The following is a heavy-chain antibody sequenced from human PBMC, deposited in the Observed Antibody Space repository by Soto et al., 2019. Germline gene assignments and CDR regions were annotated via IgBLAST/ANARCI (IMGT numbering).Heavy chain of an antibody. CDR1: GDSVSSNSAA. J-gene: IGHJ6*02. CDR2: TYYRSKWYN. V-gene: IGHV6-1*01. Sequence: PSQTLSLTCAISGDSVSSNSAAWNWIRQSPSRGLEWLGRTYYRSKWYNDYAVSVKSRITINPDTSKKQFSLQLNSVTPEDTAVYYCARGPWSIAVADYYYYDMDVWGPGTTLTVSS. CDR3: ARGPWSIAVADYYYYDMDV. D-gene: IGHD6-19*01.